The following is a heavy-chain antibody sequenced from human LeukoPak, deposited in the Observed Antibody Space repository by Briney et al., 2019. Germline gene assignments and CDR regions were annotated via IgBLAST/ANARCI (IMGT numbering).Heavy chain of an antibody. CDR1: GGSFSGYY. V-gene: IGHV4-34*01. CDR3: ARTSIYYDSSGYRS. D-gene: IGHD3-22*01. J-gene: IGHJ5*02. Sequence: SETLSLTCAVYGGSFSGYYWSWIRQPPGKGLEWSGEINHSGSTNYNPSLKSRVTISVDTSKNQFSLKLSSVTAADTAVYYCARTSIYYDSSGYRSWGQGTLVTVS. CDR2: INHSGST.